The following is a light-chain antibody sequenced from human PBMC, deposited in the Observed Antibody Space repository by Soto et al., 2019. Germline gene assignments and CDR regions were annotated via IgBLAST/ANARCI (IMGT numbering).Light chain of an antibody. V-gene: IGKV3-20*01. CDR2: AAS. Sequence: EIVLTQSPGTLSLSPGERVTLSCRASQSVSSRNLAWYQQKPGQAPRLLIYAASTRATGIPDRFSGSGSGTDFTLTITRLEPEDFAVYYCQQYGTSPPVTFGQGTKLEIK. CDR1: QSVSSRN. CDR3: QQYGTSPPVT. J-gene: IGKJ2*01.